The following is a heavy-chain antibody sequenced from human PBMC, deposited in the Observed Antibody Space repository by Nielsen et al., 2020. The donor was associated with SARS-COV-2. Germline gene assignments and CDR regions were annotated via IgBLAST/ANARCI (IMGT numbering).Heavy chain of an antibody. D-gene: IGHD3-22*01. V-gene: IGHV1-18*01. CDR2: ISAYEGNT. Sequence: ASVKVSCKASGFTFTTFGISWVRQAPGQGLEWMGGISAYEGNTNYAQKFQGRVTMTTDTSTSTAYMELRSLRSDDTAVYYCARVDDSSGYYLRNWFDPWGQGTLVTVSS. CDR1: GFTFTTFG. CDR3: ARVDDSSGYYLRNWFDP. J-gene: IGHJ5*02.